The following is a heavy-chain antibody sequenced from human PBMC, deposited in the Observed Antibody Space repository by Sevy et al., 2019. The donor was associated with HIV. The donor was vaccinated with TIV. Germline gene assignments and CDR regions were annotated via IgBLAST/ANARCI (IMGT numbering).Heavy chain of an antibody. V-gene: IGHV3-33*01. J-gene: IGHJ4*02. CDR3: ARDINGVVTAPGY. CDR1: GFTFSSYG. CDR2: IWYDGSNK. D-gene: IGHD3-3*01. Sequence: GGSLRLSCAASGFTFSSYGMHWVRQAPGKGLEWVAVIWYDGSNKYYADSVKGRFTISRDNSKNTLYLQMNSLRAEDTAVYYCARDINGVVTAPGYWGQGTLVTASS.